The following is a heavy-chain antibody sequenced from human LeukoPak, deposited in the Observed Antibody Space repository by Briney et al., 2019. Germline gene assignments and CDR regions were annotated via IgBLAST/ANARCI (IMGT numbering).Heavy chain of an antibody. Sequence: GGSLRLSCAASGFAFNTYGMHWIRQSPGKGLEWVAVIWSDSSQKYYLDSMQGRCTISRDNSKNMVYLQINSLRLEDTAVYYCASAAGAFDMWGQGTLVTVSS. CDR2: IWSDSSQK. V-gene: IGHV3-33*01. CDR1: GFAFNTYG. CDR3: ASAAGAFDM. D-gene: IGHD6-13*01. J-gene: IGHJ3*02.